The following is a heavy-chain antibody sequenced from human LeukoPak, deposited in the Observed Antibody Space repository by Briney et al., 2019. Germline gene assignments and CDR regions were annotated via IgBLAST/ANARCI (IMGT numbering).Heavy chain of an antibody. D-gene: IGHD1-14*01. V-gene: IGHV4-31*03. CDR2: IYYSGST. Sequence: SQTLSFTCTVSGGSISSGGYYWSWIRQHPGKGLEWIGYIYYSGSTYYNPSLKSRVTISVDTSKNQFSLKLSSVTAADAAVYYCARGVLGTQIDYWGQGTLVTVSS. CDR1: GGSISSGGYY. CDR3: ARGVLGTQIDY. J-gene: IGHJ4*02.